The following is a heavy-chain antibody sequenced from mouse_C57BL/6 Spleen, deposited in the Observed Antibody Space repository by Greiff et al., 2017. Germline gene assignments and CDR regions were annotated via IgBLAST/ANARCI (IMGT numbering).Heavy chain of an antibody. J-gene: IGHJ1*03. V-gene: IGHV1-39*01. D-gene: IGHD2-4*01. CDR1: GYSFTDYN. CDR2: INPNYGTT. Sequence: VQLQQSGPELVKPGASVKISCKASGYSFTDYNMNWVKQSTGKSLEWIGVINPNYGTTSYNQKFKGKATLTVAQSSSTAYMQLNSLTSEDSAVYDCARGGYDYDEQYFDVWGTGTTVTVSS. CDR3: ARGGYDYDEQYFDV.